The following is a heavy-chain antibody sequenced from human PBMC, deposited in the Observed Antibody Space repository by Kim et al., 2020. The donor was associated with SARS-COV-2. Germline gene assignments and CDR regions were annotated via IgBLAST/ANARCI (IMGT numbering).Heavy chain of an antibody. V-gene: IGHV3-74*01. Sequence: YADSVKGRFTISRDNAKNTLHLQMNSLRVEDTAVYYCATGYSNSWYSFDYWGQGTLVTVSS. D-gene: IGHD6-13*01. CDR3: ATGYSNSWYSFDY. J-gene: IGHJ4*02.